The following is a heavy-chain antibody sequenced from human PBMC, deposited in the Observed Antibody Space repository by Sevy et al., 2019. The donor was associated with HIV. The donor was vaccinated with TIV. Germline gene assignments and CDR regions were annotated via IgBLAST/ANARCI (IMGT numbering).Heavy chain of an antibody. CDR1: GFKFQTFG. D-gene: IGHD3-10*02. Sequence: GGSLRLSCSALGFKFQTFGMHWIRRAPGKGPEWLAVISSDGINHDYAASVKGRFTIYRDNSKSLLSLQMNSLTPNDTAVYFCTKQSLRGTYIRGDFDHWGQGTLVTVSS. J-gene: IGHJ4*02. CDR2: ISSDGINH. V-gene: IGHV3-30*18. CDR3: TKQSLRGTYIRGDFDH.